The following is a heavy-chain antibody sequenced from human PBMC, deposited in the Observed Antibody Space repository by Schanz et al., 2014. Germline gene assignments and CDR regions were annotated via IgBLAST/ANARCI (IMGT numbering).Heavy chain of an antibody. D-gene: IGHD2-15*01. J-gene: IGHJ6*02. V-gene: IGHV3-23*01. CDR2: ISHSGGSK. CDR1: GFTLSSYA. CDR3: AKGMGYCSGGTCYDYYYYGLDV. Sequence: EVQLLESGGGLVQPGGSLRLSCAAYGFTLSSYAMHWVRQAPGKGLEWVSSISHSGGSKYYADSVKGRFTISRDNSENTLYLQMNSLSADDTAVFYCAKGMGYCSGGTCYDYYYYGLDVWGQGTTVTVSS.